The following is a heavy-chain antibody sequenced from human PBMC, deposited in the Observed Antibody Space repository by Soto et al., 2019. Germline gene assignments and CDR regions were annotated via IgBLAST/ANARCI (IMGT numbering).Heavy chain of an antibody. CDR3: ASESRIVGATGPFDY. D-gene: IGHD1-26*01. CDR2: IVSSSSYT. V-gene: IGHV3-11*05. J-gene: IGHJ4*02. CDR1: GFTFSDYY. Sequence: QVQLVESGGGLVKPGGSLRLSCAASGFTFSDYYMSWIRQAPGKGLEWVSYIVSSSSYTNYADSVKGRFTISRDNAKNSLCLQMNRLRAEDTAVYYCASESRIVGATGPFDYWGQGTLVTVSS.